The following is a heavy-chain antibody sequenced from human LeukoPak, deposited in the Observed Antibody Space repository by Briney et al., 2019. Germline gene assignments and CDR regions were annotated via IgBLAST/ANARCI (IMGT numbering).Heavy chain of an antibody. J-gene: IGHJ3*02. Sequence: PSETLSLTCTVSGGSIGSGTYYWGWIRQSPGKGLEWIGSIYYSGSTNYNPSLKSRVTISVDTSKNQFSLKLSSVTAADTAVYYCARAAPRHDAFDIWGQGTMLSVSS. V-gene: IGHV4-39*07. CDR1: GGSIGSGTYY. CDR2: IYYSGST. D-gene: IGHD6-25*01. CDR3: ARAAPRHDAFDI.